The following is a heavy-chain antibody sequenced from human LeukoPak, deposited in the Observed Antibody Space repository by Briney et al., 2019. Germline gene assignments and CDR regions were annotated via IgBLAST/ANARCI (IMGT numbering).Heavy chain of an antibody. Sequence: SSETPSLICTVSGGSISSYYWSWIRQPPGKGLEWIGYIYYSGSTNYNPSLKSRVTISVDTSKNQFSLKLSSVTAADTAVYYCARVSFPPRLRWAQMGFVDYWGQGTLVTVSS. CDR1: GGSISSYY. CDR2: IYYSGST. V-gene: IGHV4-59*01. CDR3: ARVSFPPRLRWAQMGFVDY. J-gene: IGHJ4*02. D-gene: IGHD4-23*01.